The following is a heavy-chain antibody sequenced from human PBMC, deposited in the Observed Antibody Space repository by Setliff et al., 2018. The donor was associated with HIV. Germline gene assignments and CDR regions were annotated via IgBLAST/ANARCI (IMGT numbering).Heavy chain of an antibody. J-gene: IGHJ4*02. V-gene: IGHV3-23*01. CDR1: GFAFSSYA. Sequence: PGGSLRLSCATSGFAFSSYAMSWVRQAPGKGLEWVSAISGSGDSTYYADSVKGRLTISRDNSKNTLYLHMNSLRADDTAVYYCAKDPSDSSSWYYFHYWGQGALVTVSS. D-gene: IGHD6-13*01. CDR2: ISGSGDST. CDR3: AKDPSDSSSWYYFHY.